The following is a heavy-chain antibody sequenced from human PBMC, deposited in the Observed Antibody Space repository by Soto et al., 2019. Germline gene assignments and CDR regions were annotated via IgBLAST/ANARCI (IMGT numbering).Heavy chain of an antibody. CDR3: AREGVGEVGYYDSRGYLFDY. CDR1: GFTFSSYE. J-gene: IGHJ4*02. V-gene: IGHV3-48*03. Sequence: GGSLRLSCAASGFTFSSYEMNWVRQAPGKGLEWVSYISSSGSTIYYADSVKGRFTISRDNAKNSLYLQMNSLRAEDTAVYYCAREGVGEVGYYDSRGYLFDYWGQGTLVTVSS. D-gene: IGHD3-22*01. CDR2: ISSSGSTI.